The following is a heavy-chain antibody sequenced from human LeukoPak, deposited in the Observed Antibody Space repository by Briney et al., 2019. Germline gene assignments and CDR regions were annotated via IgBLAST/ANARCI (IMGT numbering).Heavy chain of an antibody. D-gene: IGHD6-13*01. CDR1: GFTFSSYW. J-gene: IGHJ4*02. CDR2: MNAAGNSA. Sequence: PGGSLRLSCAASGFTFSSYWMHWVRQDPGKGLVWVSRMNAAGNSAYTDSVKGRFTISRDNAKNTLFLQMNSLRAEVTAVYYCAREDGAAVGYFDLWGQGTLVTVSS. V-gene: IGHV3-74*01. CDR3: AREDGAAVGYFDL.